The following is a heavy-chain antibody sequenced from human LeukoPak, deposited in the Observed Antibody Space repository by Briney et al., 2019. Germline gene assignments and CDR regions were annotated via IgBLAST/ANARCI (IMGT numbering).Heavy chain of an antibody. V-gene: IGHV3-23*01. D-gene: IGHD3-10*01. CDR1: GFTFSSYA. CDR3: AKDPSPGFGELIPGY. Sequence: GGSLRLSCAASGFTFSSYAMSWVRQAPGKGLEWVSAISGSGSSTYYADSVKGRFTISRDNSKNTLYLQMNGLRAEDTAVYYCAKDPSPGFGELIPGYWGQGTLVTVSS. CDR2: ISGSGSST. J-gene: IGHJ4*02.